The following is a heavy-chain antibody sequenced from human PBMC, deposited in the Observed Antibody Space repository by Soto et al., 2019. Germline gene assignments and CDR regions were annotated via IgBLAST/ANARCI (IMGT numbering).Heavy chain of an antibody. D-gene: IGHD6-19*01. Sequence: VSLRLSCAASGFTFSSYAMSWVRQAPGKGLEWVSAISGSGGSTYYADSVKGRFTISRDNSKNTLYLQMNSLRAEDTAVYYCAKDQGSGSNYYYGMDVWGQGTTVTVSS. J-gene: IGHJ6*02. CDR3: AKDQGSGSNYYYGMDV. V-gene: IGHV3-23*01. CDR2: ISGSGGST. CDR1: GFTFSSYA.